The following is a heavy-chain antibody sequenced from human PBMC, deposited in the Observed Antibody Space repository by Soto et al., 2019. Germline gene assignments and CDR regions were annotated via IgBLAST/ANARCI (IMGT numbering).Heavy chain of an antibody. J-gene: IGHJ6*01. D-gene: IGHD6-25*01. V-gene: IGHV3-33*01. CDR1: GYTFSSHG. Sequence: QVQLVESGGGVVQPGRSLRLSCAATGYTFSSHGMHWVRQAPGKGLEWVAAIWYDGSKKCYADSVKGRFTVSRDDFKDTLYLDMNSLRAEDTAVYYCARDPASSMDVWGQGTTVTVSS. CDR3: ARDPASSMDV. CDR2: IWYDGSKK.